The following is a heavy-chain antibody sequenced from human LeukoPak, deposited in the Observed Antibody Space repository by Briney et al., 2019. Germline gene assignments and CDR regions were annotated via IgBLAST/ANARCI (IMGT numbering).Heavy chain of an antibody. CDR1: GGTFSSYA. V-gene: IGHV1-69*05. CDR3: ARDVVVPAAPFDY. D-gene: IGHD2-2*01. J-gene: IGHJ4*02. CDR2: IIPIFGTA. Sequence: SVKVSCKASGGTFSSYAISWVRQAPGQGLEWMGRIIPIFGTANYAQKFQGRVTITTDQSTSTAYMELSSLRSEDTAVYYCARDVVVPAAPFDYWGQGTLVTVSS.